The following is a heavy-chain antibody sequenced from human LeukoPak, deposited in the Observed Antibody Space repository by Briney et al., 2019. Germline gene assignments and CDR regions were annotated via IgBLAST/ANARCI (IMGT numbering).Heavy chain of an antibody. CDR2: IYYSGGT. J-gene: IGHJ3*02. CDR1: GGSISSSSYY. D-gene: IGHD2-2*01. Sequence: PSETLSLTCTVSGGSISSSSYYWGWIRQPPGKGLEWIGSIYYSGGTYYNPSLKSRVTISVDTSKNQFSLKLSSVTAADTAVYYCAIPLVVITTTHAFDIWGQGTMVTVSS. V-gene: IGHV4-39*07. CDR3: AIPLVVITTTHAFDI.